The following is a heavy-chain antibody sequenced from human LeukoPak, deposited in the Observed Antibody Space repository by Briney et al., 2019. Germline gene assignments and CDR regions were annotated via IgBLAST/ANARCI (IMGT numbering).Heavy chain of an antibody. CDR1: GFTFSSYS. Sequence: GGSLRLSCAASGFTFSSYSMNWVRQAPGKGLEWVSSISSSSSYIYYADSVKGRFTISRDNAKNPLYLQMNSLRAEDTAVYYCARDLPGDGYNPLIDYWGQGTLVTVSS. J-gene: IGHJ4*02. D-gene: IGHD5-24*01. CDR2: ISSSSSYI. V-gene: IGHV3-21*01. CDR3: ARDLPGDGYNPLIDY.